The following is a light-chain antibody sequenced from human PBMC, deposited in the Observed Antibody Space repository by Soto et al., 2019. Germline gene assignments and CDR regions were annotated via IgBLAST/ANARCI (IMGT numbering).Light chain of an antibody. CDR2: EVS. CDR3: NSYTSRSTFV. J-gene: IGLJ1*01. CDR1: STDVGAYNY. V-gene: IGLV2-14*01. Sequence: QSALTQPASVSGSPGQSITISCTGTSTDVGAYNYVSWYQHHPGKAPKVMIYEVSNRPAGVSNRFSGSKSGNTASLTISGLQAEDEADYYCNSYTSRSTFVFGSGTKLTVL.